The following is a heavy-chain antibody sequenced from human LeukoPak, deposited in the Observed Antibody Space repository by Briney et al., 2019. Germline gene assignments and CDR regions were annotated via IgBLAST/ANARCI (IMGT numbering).Heavy chain of an antibody. D-gene: IGHD3-10*01. J-gene: IGHJ6*02. CDR1: GGSISSYY. CDR2: VYYSGST. Sequence: SETLSLTCTVSGGSISSYYWSWIRQPPGKGLEWIGYVYYSGSTNYNPSLKSRVAISIDTSKNQFSLKLSSVTAADTAMYYCARAAPSYYGSGSLGSYYYGMGVWGQGTTVTVSS. V-gene: IGHV4-59*01. CDR3: ARAAPSYYGSGSLGSYYYGMGV.